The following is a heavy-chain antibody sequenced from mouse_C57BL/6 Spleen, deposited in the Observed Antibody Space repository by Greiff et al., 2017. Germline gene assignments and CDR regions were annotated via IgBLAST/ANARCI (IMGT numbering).Heavy chain of an antibody. J-gene: IGHJ2*01. CDR3: TTDGSSYRLGYFDY. Sequence: EVQLQQSGAELVRPGASVKLSCTASGFNIKDDYMHWVKQRPEQGLEWIGWIDPENGDTEYASKFQGKATITAETASNTAYLQLSSLTSEDTAVYYGTTDGSSYRLGYFDYWGQGTTLTVSS. CDR2: IDPENGDT. CDR1: GFNIKDDY. V-gene: IGHV14-4*01. D-gene: IGHD1-1*01.